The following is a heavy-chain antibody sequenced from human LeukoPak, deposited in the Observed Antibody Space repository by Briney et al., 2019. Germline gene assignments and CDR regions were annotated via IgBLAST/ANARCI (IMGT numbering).Heavy chain of an antibody. D-gene: IGHD1-1*01. V-gene: IGHV3-30*02. J-gene: IGHJ4*02. CDR2: IRNDGSNK. Sequence: PGGSLRLSCAASGFTFSHYGIHWVRQAPGKGLEWVAFIRNDGSNKYYAESVKGRFTISRDNAKNSLYLQMSSLRVEDTAVYYCATLGEVQLWPQLNYWGQGTLVTVSS. CDR3: ATLGEVQLWPQLNY. CDR1: GFTFSHYG.